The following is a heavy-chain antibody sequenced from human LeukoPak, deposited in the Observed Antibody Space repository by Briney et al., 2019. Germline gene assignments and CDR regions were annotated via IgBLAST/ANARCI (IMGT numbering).Heavy chain of an antibody. CDR3: ARVNDYSGGSCYPNWFDP. Sequence: SETLSLTCTVSGGSISSYYWSWIRQPPGKGLEWIGYIYYSGSTNYNPSLKSRVTISVDTSKNQFSLKLSSVTAADTAVYYCARVNDYSGGSCYPNWFDPWGQGTLVTVSS. CDR1: GGSISSYY. J-gene: IGHJ5*02. CDR2: IYYSGST. D-gene: IGHD2-15*01. V-gene: IGHV4-59*01.